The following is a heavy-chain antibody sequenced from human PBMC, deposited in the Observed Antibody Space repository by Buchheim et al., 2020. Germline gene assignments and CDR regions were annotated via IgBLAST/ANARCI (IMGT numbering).Heavy chain of an antibody. J-gene: IGHJ6*02. V-gene: IGHV3-48*04. CDR3: AREAYYYGSGSHSCMDV. Sequence: EVQLVESGGGLVQPGGSLRLSCAASGFTFSSYSMNWVRQAPGKGLEWVSYISSSSSTIYYADSVKGRFTISIDTAKTSLSLQMNSLRAEDTAVYYCAREAYYYGSGSHSCMDVWGQGTT. D-gene: IGHD3-10*01. CDR1: GFTFSSYS. CDR2: ISSSSSTI.